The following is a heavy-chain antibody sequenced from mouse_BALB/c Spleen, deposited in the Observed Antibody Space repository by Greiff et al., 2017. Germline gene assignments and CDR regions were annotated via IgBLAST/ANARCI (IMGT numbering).Heavy chain of an antibody. D-gene: IGHD2-1*01. Sequence: VKLMESGPGLVAPSQSLSITCTVSGFSLTGYGVNWVRQPPGKGLEWLGMIWGDGSTDYNPALKSRLSISKDNSKSQVFLKMNSLQTDDTARYYCARDQGYGNLYYAMDYWGQGTSVTVSS. V-gene: IGHV2-6-7*01. CDR2: IWGDGST. J-gene: IGHJ4*01. CDR3: ARDQGYGNLYYAMDY. CDR1: GFSLTGYG.